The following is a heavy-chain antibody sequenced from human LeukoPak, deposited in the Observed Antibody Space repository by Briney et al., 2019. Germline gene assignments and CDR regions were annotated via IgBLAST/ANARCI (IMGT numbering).Heavy chain of an antibody. CDR3: AGDSYGSSPRY. CDR1: GGSISSYY. J-gene: IGHJ4*02. D-gene: IGHD3-22*01. CDR2: IYYSGST. Sequence: SETLSLTCTVSGGSISSYYWSWIRQPPGKGLEWIGYIYYSGSTNYNPSLKSRVTISVDTSKNQFSLKLSSVTAADTAVYYCAGDSYGSSPRYWGQGTLVTVSS. V-gene: IGHV4-59*01.